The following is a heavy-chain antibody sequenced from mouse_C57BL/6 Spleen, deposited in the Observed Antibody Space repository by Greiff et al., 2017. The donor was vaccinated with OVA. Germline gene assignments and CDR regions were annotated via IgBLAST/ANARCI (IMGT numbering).Heavy chain of an antibody. CDR3: ARNDWSYDYRAWFAY. V-gene: IGHV2-9-1*01. J-gene: IGHJ3*01. Sequence: VQLQQPGPGLVAPSQSLSITCTVSGFTLTSYAISWVRQPPGKGLEWLGVIWTGGGTNYNSALKSRLSISKDNSKIQVFLKMNSLQTDNPASYDCARNDWSYDYRAWFAYWGQGTLVTVSA. D-gene: IGHD2-4*01. CDR1: GFTLTSYA. CDR2: IWTGGGT.